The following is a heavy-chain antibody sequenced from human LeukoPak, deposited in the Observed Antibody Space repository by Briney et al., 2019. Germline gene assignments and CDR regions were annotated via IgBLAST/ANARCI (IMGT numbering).Heavy chain of an antibody. J-gene: IGHJ4*02. CDR1: GFSFSSHS. CDR3: ARAYSYFFDSSGYYDDY. Sequence: GGSLRLSCAASGFSFSSHSMNWVRQAPGNGLDWISSISSSSSYMHYADSVKGRFTISRDNAKNSLYLQMNSLRAEDPAVYYCARAYSYFFDSSGYYDDYWGQGTLVTVSS. V-gene: IGHV3-21*01. CDR2: ISSSSSYM. D-gene: IGHD3-22*01.